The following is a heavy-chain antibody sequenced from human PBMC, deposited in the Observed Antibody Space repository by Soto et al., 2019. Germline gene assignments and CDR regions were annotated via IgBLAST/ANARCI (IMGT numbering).Heavy chain of an antibody. J-gene: IGHJ6*03. D-gene: IGHD2-15*01. CDR2: IIPILGIA. V-gene: IGHV1-69*02. CDR1: GGTFSSYT. Sequence: SVKVSCKASGGTFSSYTISWVRRAPGQGLEWMGRIIPILGIANYAQKFQGRVTITADKSTSTAYMELSSLRSEDTAVYYCARGPPYCSGGSCYYYYMDVWGKGTTVTVSS. CDR3: ARGPPYCSGGSCYYYYMDV.